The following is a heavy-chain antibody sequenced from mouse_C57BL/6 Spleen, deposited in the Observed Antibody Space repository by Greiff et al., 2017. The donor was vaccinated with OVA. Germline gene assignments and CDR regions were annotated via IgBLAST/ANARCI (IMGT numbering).Heavy chain of an antibody. CDR2: INPGSGGT. CDR1: GYAFTNYL. V-gene: IGHV1-54*01. Sequence: QVQLQQSGAELVRPGTSVKVSCKASGYAFTNYLIEWVKQRPGQGLAWIGVINPGSGGTNYNEKFKGKATLTADKSSSTAYMQLSSLTSEDSAVYFCARDTTVVRGNYWGQGTTLTVSS. D-gene: IGHD1-1*01. CDR3: ARDTTVVRGNY. J-gene: IGHJ2*01.